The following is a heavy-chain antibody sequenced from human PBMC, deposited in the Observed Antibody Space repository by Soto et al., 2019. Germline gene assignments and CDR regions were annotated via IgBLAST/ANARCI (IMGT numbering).Heavy chain of an antibody. Sequence: PSETLSLTCTVSGGSIRSYYWSWIRQPPGKGLEWIGYIYYSGSTNYNPSLKSRVTISVDTSKNQFSLKLSSVTAADTAVYYCARDYGGLDYWGQGTLVTVSS. CDR3: ARDYGGLDY. CDR1: GGSIRSYY. D-gene: IGHD3-10*01. CDR2: IYYSGST. J-gene: IGHJ4*02. V-gene: IGHV4-59*01.